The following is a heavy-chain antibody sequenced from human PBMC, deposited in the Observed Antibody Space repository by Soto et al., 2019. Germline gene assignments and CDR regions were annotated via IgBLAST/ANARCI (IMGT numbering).Heavy chain of an antibody. CDR3: ARQIRFHYYDGTDV. CDR1: GDSFTSYW. V-gene: IGHV5-10-1*01. Sequence: GEALKISCKCSGDSFTSYWISWVRQMPGKGLEWMGRIDPSDSYTNYSPSFQGHVTISADKSISTAYLQWSSLKASDTAMYYCARQIRFHYYDGTDVCGQGTTVPVSA. J-gene: IGHJ6*01. D-gene: IGHD3-16*01. CDR2: IDPSDSYT.